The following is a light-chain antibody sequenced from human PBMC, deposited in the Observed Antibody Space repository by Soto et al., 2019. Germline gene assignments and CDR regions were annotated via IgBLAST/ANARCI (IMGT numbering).Light chain of an antibody. CDR2: EVS. Sequence: QSALAQPPSVSGSPGQSVAISCTGTSSDVGSYNRVSWYQQPPGTAPKVMIYEVSNRPSGVPDRFSGSKSGNTASLTISGLQVEDEADYYCSSYTSSNTYVFGTGTKVTVL. CDR3: SSYTSSNTYV. J-gene: IGLJ1*01. V-gene: IGLV2-18*02. CDR1: SSDVGSYNR.